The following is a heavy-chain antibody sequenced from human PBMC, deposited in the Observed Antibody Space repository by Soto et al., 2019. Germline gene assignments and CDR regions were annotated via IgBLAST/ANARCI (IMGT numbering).Heavy chain of an antibody. Sequence: QVQLQESGPGLVKPSDTLSHTCAVSGYSIRSSNWWGWIRQPPGKGLEWIGYIYYSGRTYYNPSLKRRVTMSVDTAKNQFSLKLCSVTAVDTAVYYCARKNGVLDAFDIWGQGTMVTVSS. J-gene: IGHJ3*02. CDR3: ARKNGVLDAFDI. CDR1: GYSIRSSNW. V-gene: IGHV4-28*01. D-gene: IGHD4-17*01. CDR2: IYYSGRT.